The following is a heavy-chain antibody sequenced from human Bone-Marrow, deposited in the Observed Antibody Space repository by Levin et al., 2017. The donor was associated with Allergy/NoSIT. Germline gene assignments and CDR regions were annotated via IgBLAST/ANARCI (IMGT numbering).Heavy chain of an antibody. CDR1: GDTISHGDFF. D-gene: IGHD7-27*01. Sequence: NSSETLSLTCTVSGDTISHGDFFWSWIRQPPGKGLEWIGYIYYSGTTYSNPSLKSRLHISIDRSKNQFSLRLTSVTAADTAVYFCARINWGSLYFDSWGLGTLVTVSS. V-gene: IGHV4-30-4*01. J-gene: IGHJ4*02. CDR3: ARINWGSLYFDS. CDR2: IYYSGTT.